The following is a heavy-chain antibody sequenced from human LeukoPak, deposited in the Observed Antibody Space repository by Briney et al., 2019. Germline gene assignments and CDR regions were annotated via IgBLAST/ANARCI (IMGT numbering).Heavy chain of an antibody. D-gene: IGHD5-24*01. CDR3: SRGRDRSKAGDH. CDR2: IHPHGIF. CDR1: GGSCDDYY. Sequence: PSETLSLTCDLSGGSCDDYYCSWIRQPPGKGLEWIGEIHPHGIFYYNSSLMSRVTISMDTSKTQFSLRWTAVTAADTAFYYCSRGRDRSKAGDHWGPGSLVTVSS. J-gene: IGHJ4*02. V-gene: IGHV4-34*01.